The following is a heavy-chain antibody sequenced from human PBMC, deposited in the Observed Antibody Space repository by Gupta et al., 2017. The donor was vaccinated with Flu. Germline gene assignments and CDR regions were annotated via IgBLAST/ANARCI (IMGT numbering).Heavy chain of an antibody. D-gene: IGHD1-26*01. CDR3: ARESSGRYAINFDC. Sequence: RQAPGKGLEWVSSISSSSSYIYYADSVKGRFTISRDNAKNSLYLQMNGLRAEDTAVYYCARESSGRYAINFDCWGQGILVTVSS. V-gene: IGHV3-21*01. J-gene: IGHJ4*02. CDR2: ISSSSSYI.